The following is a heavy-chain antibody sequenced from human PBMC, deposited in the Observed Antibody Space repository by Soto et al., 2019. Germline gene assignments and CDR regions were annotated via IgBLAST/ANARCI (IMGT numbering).Heavy chain of an antibody. Sequence: ASVKVSCKASGYTFTSYYIHWVRQAPGQGLEWMGIINPSGGSTNYAQKFQGRVTMTRDTSTSTIYMELSSLRSEDTAVYFCARAASARRKLDYWGQGTQVTVSS. CDR3: ARAASARRKLDY. J-gene: IGHJ4*02. CDR2: INPSGGST. CDR1: GYTFTSYY. V-gene: IGHV1-46*03.